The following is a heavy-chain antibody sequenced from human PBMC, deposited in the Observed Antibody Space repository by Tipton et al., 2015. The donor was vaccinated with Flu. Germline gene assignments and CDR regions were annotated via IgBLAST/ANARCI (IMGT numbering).Heavy chain of an antibody. J-gene: IGHJ4*02. Sequence: TLSLTCTVSGGSFSSFFWSWIRQSPGKGLEWIGYMFYSGSTNYNPSLKSRVTISVDTSKNHFSLKLISVTAADTSVYHCASPHAGHYFEYWGQGILVTVSS. CDR1: GGSFSSFF. V-gene: IGHV4-59*08. CDR3: ASPHAGHYFEY. CDR2: MFYSGST.